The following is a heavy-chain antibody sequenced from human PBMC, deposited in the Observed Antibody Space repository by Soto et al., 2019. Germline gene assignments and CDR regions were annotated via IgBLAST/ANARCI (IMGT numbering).Heavy chain of an antibody. CDR2: IIPIFGTA. V-gene: IGHV1-69*13. J-gene: IGHJ4*02. CDR1: GGTFSSYA. CDR3: TTFSPLGELSSEHYFDY. Sequence: ASVKVSCKASGGTFSSYAISWVRQAPGQGLEWMGGIIPIFGTANYAQKFQGRVTITADESTSTAYMELSSLRSEDTAVYYCTTFSPLGELSSEHYFDYWGQGTLVTVSS. D-gene: IGHD3-16*02.